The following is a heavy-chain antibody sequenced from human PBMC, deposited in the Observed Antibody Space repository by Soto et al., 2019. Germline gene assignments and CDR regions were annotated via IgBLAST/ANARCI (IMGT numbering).Heavy chain of an antibody. CDR2: IIPIFGTA. D-gene: IGHD2-2*01. V-gene: IGHV1-69*13. Sequence: GASVKVSCKASGGTFNSYAISWVRQAHGQGLEWMGGIIPIFGTANYAQKFQGRVTITADESTSTAYMELSSLRSEDTAVYYCARAGIVLVPAASENYYYGMDVWGQGTTVTVSS. J-gene: IGHJ6*02. CDR3: ARAGIVLVPAASENYYYGMDV. CDR1: GGTFNSYA.